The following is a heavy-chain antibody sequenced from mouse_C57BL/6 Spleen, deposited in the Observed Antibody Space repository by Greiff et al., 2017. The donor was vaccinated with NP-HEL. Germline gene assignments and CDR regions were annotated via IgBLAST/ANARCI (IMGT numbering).Heavy chain of an antibody. CDR1: GYTFTDYY. CDR3: ARERDYGSRGLYFDY. J-gene: IGHJ2*01. CDR2: IYPGSGNT. D-gene: IGHD1-1*01. V-gene: IGHV1-76*01. Sequence: QVQLQQSGAELVRPGASVKLSCKASGYTFTDYYINWVKQRPGQGLEWIARIYPGSGNTYYNEKFKGKATLTAEKSSSTAYMQLSRLTSEDSAVYFGARERDYGSRGLYFDYWGQGTTLTVSS.